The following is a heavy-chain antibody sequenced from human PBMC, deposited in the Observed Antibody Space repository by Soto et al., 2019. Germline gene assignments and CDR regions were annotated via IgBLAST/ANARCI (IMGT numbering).Heavy chain of an antibody. CDR2: ISSSDTII. V-gene: IGHV3-11*01. D-gene: IGHD3-22*01. CDR1: GFTFSDYY. CDR3: ARDLGYYDSSGYFDY. J-gene: IGHJ4*02. Sequence: GGSVRLSCAASGFTFSDYYMSWIRQAPGKGLEWVSYISSSDTIISYADSVKGRFTISRDNAKNSLYLQMNSLGAEDTAVYYCARDLGYYDSSGYFDYWGQGTLVTVSS.